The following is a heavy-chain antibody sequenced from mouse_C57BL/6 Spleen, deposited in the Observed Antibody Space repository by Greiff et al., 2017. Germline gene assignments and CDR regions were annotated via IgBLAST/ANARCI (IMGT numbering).Heavy chain of an antibody. CDR1: GYDFSGYW. J-gene: IGHJ1*03. D-gene: IGHD1-1*01. V-gene: IGHV1-80*01. CDR3: ARTGGRSYTYFYG. CDR2: IYPGDGDT. Sequence: QVQLKESGAELVKPGASVKISCKASGYDFSGYWMNWVKQRTGKGLEWIGQIYPGDGDTNYNGKFKGKATLTADKSSSTAYMQLSSLTSEDSAVYCCARTGGRSYTYFYGWGTGTTVTVSS.